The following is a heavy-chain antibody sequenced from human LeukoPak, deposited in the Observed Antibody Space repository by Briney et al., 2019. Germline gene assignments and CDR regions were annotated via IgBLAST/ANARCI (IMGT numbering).Heavy chain of an antibody. CDR2: ISESGDGT. J-gene: IGHJ4*02. Sequence: PGGSLRLSCAASGVTFSDYAMSWVRQAPGKGVEGVSGISESGDGTYYADSMKGRYNISRDNAKKTLYVQINRLRGEARGRYYVAKDIAQVYTLGSIVQDYWGQGTLVTVSS. CDR1: GVTFSDYA. D-gene: IGHD1-20*01. V-gene: IGHV3-23*01. CDR3: AKDIAQVYTLGSIVQDY.